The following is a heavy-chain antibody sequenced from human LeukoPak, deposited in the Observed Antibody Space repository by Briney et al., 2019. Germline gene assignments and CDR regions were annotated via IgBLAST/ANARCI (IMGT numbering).Heavy chain of an antibody. CDR1: GFTFSTYA. J-gene: IGHJ6*03. CDR3: ARVVLYHYYMDV. V-gene: IGHV3-23*01. Sequence: RPGGSLRLSCAASGFTFSTYAISWVRQAPGKGLEWVSTICGIADTSYYADSVKGRFTISRDHSKNTLFLQMNSLRAEDTAAYYCARVVLYHYYMDVWGKGTTVTVSS. D-gene: IGHD6-6*01. CDR2: ICGIADTS.